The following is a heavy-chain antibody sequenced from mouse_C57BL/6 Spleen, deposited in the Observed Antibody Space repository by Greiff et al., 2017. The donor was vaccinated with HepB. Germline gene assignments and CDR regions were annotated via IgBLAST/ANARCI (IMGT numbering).Heavy chain of an antibody. V-gene: IGHV1-5*01. D-gene: IGHD1-1*01. Sequence: VQLQQSGPVLARPGASVKMSCKTSGYTFTSYWMHWVKQRPGQGLEWIGAIYPGNSDTSYNQKFKGKAKLTAVTSASTAYMELSSLTNEDSAVYYCTITTVVEGYFDYWGQGTTLTVSS. CDR1: GYTFTSYW. CDR2: IYPGNSDT. J-gene: IGHJ2*01. CDR3: TITTVVEGYFDY.